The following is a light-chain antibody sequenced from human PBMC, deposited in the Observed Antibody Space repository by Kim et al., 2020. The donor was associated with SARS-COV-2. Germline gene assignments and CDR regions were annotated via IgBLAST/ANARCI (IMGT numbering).Light chain of an antibody. Sequence: ELVLTQSPGTLSLSPGERATLFCRASQSVSSNLAWYQQRPGQAPRLLIYGASNRATGIPDRFSGSGSGTDFTLTISRLEPEDFAVYYCQQYGSLPFTFGPGTKVDIK. J-gene: IGKJ3*01. CDR1: QSVSSN. CDR2: GAS. CDR3: QQYGSLPFT. V-gene: IGKV3-20*01.